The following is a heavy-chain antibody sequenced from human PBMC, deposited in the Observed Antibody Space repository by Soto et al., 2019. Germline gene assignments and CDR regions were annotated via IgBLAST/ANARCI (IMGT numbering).Heavy chain of an antibody. D-gene: IGHD1-26*01. V-gene: IGHV3-48*01. Sequence: SVTGRFTISRDNAKNSLYLQMNSMRGEDTAVYYCARVRYYLDWYFALWGRGTLVTVSS. CDR3: ARVRYYLDWYFAL. J-gene: IGHJ2*01.